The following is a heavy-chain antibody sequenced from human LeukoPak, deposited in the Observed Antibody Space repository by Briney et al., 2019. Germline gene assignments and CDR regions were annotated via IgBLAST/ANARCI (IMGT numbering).Heavy chain of an antibody. CDR1: GGSFSGYY. D-gene: IGHD3-10*01. J-gene: IGHJ4*02. CDR2: INHSGST. V-gene: IGHV4-34*01. CDR3: ARPSGSSRTLAY. Sequence: PSETLSLTCAVYGGSFSGYYWSWIRQPPGKGLEWIGEINHSGSTNYNPSLKSRVTISLDTSKNQFSLNLTSVTAADTAVYYRARPSGSSRTLAYWGQGTLVTVSS.